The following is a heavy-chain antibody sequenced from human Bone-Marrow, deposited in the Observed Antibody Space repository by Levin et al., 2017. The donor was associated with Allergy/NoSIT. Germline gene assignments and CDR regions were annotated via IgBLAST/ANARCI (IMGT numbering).Heavy chain of an antibody. CDR3: ARRVVGNSIRDGGTFDF. Sequence: SGPTLVKPTQTLTLTCTFSGFSITTYGVGVGWIRQPPGKAPEWLGNTFWDDDNRYNPSLKSRLITTKDASKNQVVLTMTNMDPVDTGTYYCARRVVGNSIRDGGTFDFWGQGALVTVSS. V-gene: IGHV2-5*02. J-gene: IGHJ4*02. CDR2: TFWDDDN. D-gene: IGHD1/OR15-1a*01. CDR1: GFSITTYGVG.